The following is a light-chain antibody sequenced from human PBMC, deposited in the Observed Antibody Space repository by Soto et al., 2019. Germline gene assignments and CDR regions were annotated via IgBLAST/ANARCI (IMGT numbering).Light chain of an antibody. CDR2: DAS. V-gene: IGKV1-27*01. Sequence: DILLTQSPSTLSVSAGDRATLSCRASQGIRHYLAWYQQKPGKVPKLLIYDASNMQSGVPSRFSGSGSGTDFTLTISRLQPEDVATYYCQKYDSAPLTFGGGTKVDIK. CDR3: QKYDSAPLT. CDR1: QGIRHY. J-gene: IGKJ4*01.